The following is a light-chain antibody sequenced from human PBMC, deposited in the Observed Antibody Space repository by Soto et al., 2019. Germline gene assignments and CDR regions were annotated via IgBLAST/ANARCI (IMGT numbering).Light chain of an antibody. CDR3: SSDADGNIYV. V-gene: IGLV2-8*01. J-gene: IGLJ1*01. CDR2: EVI. Sequence: QSALTQPPSASGSPGQSVTISCTGYSSDVGGYNFVSWYQQHPGKDPKLVIYEVIKRASGVPDRLSGSKSGNTASLTVSGPRAEYEADYYCSSDADGNIYVFGTGTKLTVL. CDR1: SSDVGGYNF.